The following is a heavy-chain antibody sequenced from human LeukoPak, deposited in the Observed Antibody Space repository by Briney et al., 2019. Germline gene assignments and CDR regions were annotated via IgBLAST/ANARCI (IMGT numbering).Heavy chain of an antibody. Sequence: AGGSLRLSCAASGFTVSNNYMSWVRQAPGKGLEWVSIIYSGGSTYYADSVKGRFTISRDNSKNTLHLQMKSLRADDTAVYYCARDLNWNGDYWGQGTLVTVSS. J-gene: IGHJ4*02. CDR2: IYSGGST. CDR1: GFTVSNNY. V-gene: IGHV3-66*01. CDR3: ARDLNWNGDY. D-gene: IGHD1-20*01.